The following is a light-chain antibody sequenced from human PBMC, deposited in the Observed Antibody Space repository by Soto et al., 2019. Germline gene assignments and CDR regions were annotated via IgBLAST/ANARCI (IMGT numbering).Light chain of an antibody. V-gene: IGKV3-20*01. CDR3: HQCATSPLT. J-gene: IGKJ1*01. Sequence: EIVLTQSPGTLSLSPGERDTLSCRASQSVGNNYLAWYQQRPGQAPRLLIDDASERATGIPDRFSGSGSRTDFTLTICRLEPEVFAVYYCHQCATSPLTFGQGTKVDIK. CDR1: QSVGNNY. CDR2: DAS.